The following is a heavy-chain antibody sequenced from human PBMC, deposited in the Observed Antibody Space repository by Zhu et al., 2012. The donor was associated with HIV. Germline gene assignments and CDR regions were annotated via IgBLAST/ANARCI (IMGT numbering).Heavy chain of an antibody. Sequence: QVQESASSLVKPSQTLSLTCTVSGGSISSGGYSWSWIRQPPGKGLEWIGYIYSSGRPYYNPSLKSRVTISLDRSTNQFSLKLSSVTAADTAVYYCAGYDYGDFGGPTTEMLFTIWGQG. D-gene: IGHD4-17*01. CDR1: GGSISSGGYS. CDR3: AGYDYGDFGGPTTEMLFTI. J-gene: IGHJ3*02. V-gene: IGHV4-30-2*01. CDR2: IYSSGRP.